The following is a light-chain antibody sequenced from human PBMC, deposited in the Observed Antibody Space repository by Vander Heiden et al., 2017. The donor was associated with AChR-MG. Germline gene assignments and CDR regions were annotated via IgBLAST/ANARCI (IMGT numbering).Light chain of an antibody. CDR3: QQEDTSPFT. V-gene: IGKV1-5*03. Sequence: DIKMAQTPSTLSASVGDRVTITCRASQTINRWLAWYQQKPGKAPNLLIYKTSSLHRGVPSRFSGSGSGTEFTLTISSLQPEDSATYYCQQEDTSPFTFGHGTKVDI. CDR1: QTINRW. J-gene: IGKJ3*01. CDR2: KTS.